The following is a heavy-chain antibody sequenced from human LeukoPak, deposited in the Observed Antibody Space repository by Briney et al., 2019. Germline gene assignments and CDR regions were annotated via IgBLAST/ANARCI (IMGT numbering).Heavy chain of an antibody. V-gene: IGHV4-38-2*01. Sequence: SETLSLTCAASGYSISSGYYWGWIRQPPWKWLEWIVCISHSGSTYYNPSLKSRLTISLATSKNQLSLKLTSVTAADTAVYYCARGMAAAADYWGQGTLVTVSS. J-gene: IGHJ4*02. CDR2: ISHSGST. CDR1: GYSISSGYY. CDR3: ARGMAAAADY. D-gene: IGHD6-13*01.